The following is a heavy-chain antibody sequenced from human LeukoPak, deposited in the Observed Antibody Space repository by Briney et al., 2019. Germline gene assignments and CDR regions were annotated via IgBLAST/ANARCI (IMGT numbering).Heavy chain of an antibody. CDR2: ISGSGGST. D-gene: IGHD3-10*01. CDR1: GFTFSSYW. Sequence: GGSLRLSCAASGFTFSSYWMSWVRQAPGKGLEWVSAISGSGGSTYYADSVKGRFTISRDNSKNTLYLQMNSLRAEDTAVYYCAKDTVSGSYQDYWGQGTLVTVSS. V-gene: IGHV3-23*01. J-gene: IGHJ4*02. CDR3: AKDTVSGSYQDY.